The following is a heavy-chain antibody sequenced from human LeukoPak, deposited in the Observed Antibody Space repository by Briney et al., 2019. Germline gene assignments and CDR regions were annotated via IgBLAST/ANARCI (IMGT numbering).Heavy chain of an antibody. CDR1: GGSISNYY. CDR2: IYYSGST. J-gene: IGHJ4*02. CDR3: ARSGSKVMTAINF. D-gene: IGHD2-21*02. V-gene: IGHV4-59*01. Sequence: SETLSLTCTVSGGSISNYYWSWIRQPPGKGLEWIGYIYYSGSTNYNPSLKSRVTISVDTSNNQFSLKLSSVTAADTAAYYCARSGSKVMTAINFWGQGTLVTVSS.